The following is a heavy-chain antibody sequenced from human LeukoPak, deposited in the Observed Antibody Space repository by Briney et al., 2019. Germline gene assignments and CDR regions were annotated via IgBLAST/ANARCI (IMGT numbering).Heavy chain of an antibody. V-gene: IGHV3-49*03. CDR2: IRRKAYGGTT. CDR1: GFTFGDYA. D-gene: IGHD3-22*01. J-gene: IGHJ4*02. CDR3: TREGYYDSSGYTDY. Sequence: GGSLRLSCTASGFTFGDYAMRWFRQAPGKGLGWVGFIRRKAYGGTTEYAASVKGRFTISRDDSKSIAYLRMNSLKTEDTAVYYCTREGYYDSSGYTDYWGQGTLVTVSS.